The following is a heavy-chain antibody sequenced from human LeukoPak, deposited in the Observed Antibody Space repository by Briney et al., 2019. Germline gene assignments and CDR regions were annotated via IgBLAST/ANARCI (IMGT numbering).Heavy chain of an antibody. Sequence: SETLSLTCTVSGGSISSYYWSWIRQPPGKGLEWIGYIYYSGSTNYNPSLKSRVTISVDTSKNQFSLKLSSVTAADTAVYYCARIDGCDTYYYGMDVWGQGTTVTVSS. CDR2: IYYSGST. CDR3: ARIDGCDTYYYGMDV. V-gene: IGHV4-59*01. CDR1: GGSISSYY. D-gene: IGHD2-2*02. J-gene: IGHJ6*02.